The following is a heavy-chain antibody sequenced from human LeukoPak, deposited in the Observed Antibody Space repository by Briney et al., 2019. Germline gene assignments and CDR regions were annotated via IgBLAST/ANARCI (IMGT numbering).Heavy chain of an antibody. V-gene: IGHV3-48*03. Sequence: GGSLRLSCAASGFTFSSYEMNWVRQAPGKGLEWVSYISSSGSTIYYADSVKGRFTISRDNDKNSLYLQMNSLRAEDTAVYYCARDRGGSADYWGQGTLVTVSP. J-gene: IGHJ4*02. CDR3: ARDRGGSADY. CDR1: GFTFSSYE. D-gene: IGHD2-15*01. CDR2: ISSSGSTI.